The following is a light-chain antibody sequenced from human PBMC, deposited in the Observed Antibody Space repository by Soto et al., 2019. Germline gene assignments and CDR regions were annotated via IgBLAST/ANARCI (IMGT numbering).Light chain of an antibody. Sequence: QSVLTQPPSASGTPGQKITISCSGSTSDIGSNTVNWYQQVPGTAPKLLIYANNQRPSGVPDRFSGSKSGTSASLAISGLQSEDEADYYCEAWDDSLNGPVFGGWTKLTVL. J-gene: IGLJ3*02. V-gene: IGLV1-44*01. CDR3: EAWDDSLNGPV. CDR1: TSDIGSNT. CDR2: ANN.